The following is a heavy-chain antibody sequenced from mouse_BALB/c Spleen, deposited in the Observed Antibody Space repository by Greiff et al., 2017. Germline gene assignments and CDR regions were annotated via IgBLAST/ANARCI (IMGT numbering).Heavy chain of an antibody. Sequence: LQQPGSELVRPGASVKLSCKASGYTFTSYWMHWVKQRHGQGLEWIGNIYPGSGSTNYDEKFKSKGTLTVDTSSSTAYMHLSSLTSEDSAVYYWTRSGRYDAGDGYYFDYWGQGTTLTVSS. J-gene: IGHJ2*01. CDR2: IYPGSGST. CDR3: TRSGRYDAGDGYYFDY. V-gene: IGHV1S22*01. CDR1: GYTFTSYW. D-gene: IGHD2-14*01.